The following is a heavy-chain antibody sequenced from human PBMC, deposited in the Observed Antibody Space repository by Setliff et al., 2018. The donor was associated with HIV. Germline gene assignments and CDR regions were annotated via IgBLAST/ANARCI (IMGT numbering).Heavy chain of an antibody. CDR2: IHYSGST. V-gene: IGHV4-59*01. CDR1: GGSISSSY. CDR3: ARGYYDSNVYYFPGY. D-gene: IGHD3-22*01. Sequence: SETLSLTCTVSGGSISSSYWTWTRQPPGKGLEWIGNIHYSGSTNYNPSLKSRVTISVDTSRSQFSLKLSSVTAADTAIYYCARGYYDSNVYYFPGYWGQGTLVTVS. J-gene: IGHJ4*02.